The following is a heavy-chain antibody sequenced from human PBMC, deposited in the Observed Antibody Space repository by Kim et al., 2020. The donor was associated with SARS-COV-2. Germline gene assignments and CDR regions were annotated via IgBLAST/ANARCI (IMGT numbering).Heavy chain of an antibody. V-gene: IGHV4-59*08. CDR2: IYYSGST. J-gene: IGHJ6*02. CDR3: ASSEIAAADNYYYYGMDV. CDR1: GGSISSYY. D-gene: IGHD6-13*01. Sequence: SETLSLTCTVSGGSISSYYWSWIRQPPGKGLEWIGYIYYSGSTNYNPSLKSRVTISVDTSKNQFSLKLSSVTAADTAVYYCASSEIAAADNYYYYGMDVWGQGTTVTVSS.